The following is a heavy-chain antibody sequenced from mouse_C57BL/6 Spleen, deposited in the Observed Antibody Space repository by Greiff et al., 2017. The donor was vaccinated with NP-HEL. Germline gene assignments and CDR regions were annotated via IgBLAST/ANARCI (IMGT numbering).Heavy chain of an antibody. Sequence: EVKLMESGAELVRPGASVKWAGREGGFNMKEKERKWGKQRTEKGREGRGRIDPEDGDTEYAPKFQGKATMTADTSSNTAYLQLSSLTSEDTAVYYCTTRGYYGSSPDYWGQGTTLTVSS. J-gene: IGHJ2*01. CDR3: TTRGYYGSSPDY. CDR2: IDPEDGDT. D-gene: IGHD1-1*01. CDR1: GFNMKEKE. V-gene: IGHV14-1*01.